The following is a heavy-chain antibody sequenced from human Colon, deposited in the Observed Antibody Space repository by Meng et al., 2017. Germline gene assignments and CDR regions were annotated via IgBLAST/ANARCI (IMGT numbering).Heavy chain of an antibody. D-gene: IGHD3-10*01. CDR3: ARERRHYYGSGSFDY. Sequence: QVQLQESGPGLVKPSQTLSPTCSVSGGSFSSDNYYWTWIRQTPGKGLEWIGLTYYNGSPFYNPSLRSRVTISVDTSKDQFSLYLTSVTAADTAVYYCARERRHYYGSGSFDYWGQGLLVTVSS. J-gene: IGHJ4*02. CDR1: GGSFSSDNYY. V-gene: IGHV4-30-4*01. CDR2: TYYNGSP.